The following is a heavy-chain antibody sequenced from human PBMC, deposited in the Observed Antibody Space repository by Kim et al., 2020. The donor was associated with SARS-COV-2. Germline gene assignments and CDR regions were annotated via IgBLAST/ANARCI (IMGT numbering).Heavy chain of an antibody. CDR3: ARGRLWFGELTGRRFDP. J-gene: IGHJ5*02. D-gene: IGHD3-10*01. CDR2: INHSGST. Sequence: SETLSLTCAVYGGSFSGYYWSWIRQPPGKGLEWIGEINHSGSTNYNPSLKSRVTISVDTSKNQFSLKLSSVTAADTAVYYCARGRLWFGELTGRRFDPWGQGTLVTVSS. V-gene: IGHV4-34*01. CDR1: GGSFSGYY.